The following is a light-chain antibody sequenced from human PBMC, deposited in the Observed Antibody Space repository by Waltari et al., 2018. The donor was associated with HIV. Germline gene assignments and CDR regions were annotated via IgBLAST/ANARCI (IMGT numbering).Light chain of an antibody. CDR1: SSNIGSDT. Sequence: QSVLAQPPSASGTPGPRVTISCSGSSSNIGSDTVNWYHQLPGTAPKLLGYRNDQRPSGVPDRFSGSRSGTSASLAISGLQSEDEADYYYTPWDASLSGPCFGGGTKLTVL. J-gene: IGLJ2*01. V-gene: IGLV1-44*01. CDR2: RND. CDR3: TPWDASLSGPC.